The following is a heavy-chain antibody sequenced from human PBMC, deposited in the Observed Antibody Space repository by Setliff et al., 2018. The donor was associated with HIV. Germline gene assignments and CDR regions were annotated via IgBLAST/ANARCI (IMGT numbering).Heavy chain of an antibody. CDR2: INQDGSKK. J-gene: IGHJ4*02. CDR1: GFTFRDYG. V-gene: IGHV3-7*01. CDR3: ARDSGTTMGASGPGY. Sequence: GGSLRLSCVASGFTFRDYGMHWVRQAPGKGLEWVANINQDGSKKYYVDSVKGRFTISRDNAKNSLYLQMNSLTADDTAVYYCARDSGTTMGASGPGYWGQGTLVTVSS. D-gene: IGHD1-26*01.